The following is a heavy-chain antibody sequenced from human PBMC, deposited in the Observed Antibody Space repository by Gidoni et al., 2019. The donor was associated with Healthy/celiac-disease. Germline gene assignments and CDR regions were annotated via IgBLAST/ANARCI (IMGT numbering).Heavy chain of an antibody. V-gene: IGHV1-2*02. D-gene: IGHD1-26*01. CDR3: ARTYSGSQWHAFDI. CDR2: INPNSGGT. CDR1: GYPFTGYY. J-gene: IGHJ3*02. Sequence: QVQLVQSGAAVKKPGPSVKVSCKASGYPFTGYYMHWVRQAPGQGPEWMGWINPNSGGTNYAQKCQGRVTMTRDTSISTAYMELSRLRSDDTAVYYCARTYSGSQWHAFDIWGQGTMVTVSS.